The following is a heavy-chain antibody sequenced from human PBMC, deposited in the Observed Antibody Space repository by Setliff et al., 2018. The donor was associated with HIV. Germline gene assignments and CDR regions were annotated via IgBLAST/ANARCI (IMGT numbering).Heavy chain of an antibody. CDR3: ARGRYNSRIDV. CDR1: GYTFSTYD. Sequence: ASVKVSCKASGYTFSTYDLNWVRQAAGQGLEWMGWMSPKNNGSGFAQKFQARLTMTWNTSTNTAYTELRSLTSDDTAVYYCARGRYNSRIDVWGQGTTVTVSS. CDR2: MSPKNNGS. V-gene: IGHV1-8*01. D-gene: IGHD5-18*01. J-gene: IGHJ6*02.